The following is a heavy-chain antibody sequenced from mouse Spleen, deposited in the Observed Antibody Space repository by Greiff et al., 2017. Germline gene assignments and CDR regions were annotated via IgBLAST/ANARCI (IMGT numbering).Heavy chain of an antibody. CDR2: IDPETGGT. Sequence: QVQLKESGAELVRPGASVTLSCTASGYTFTDYEMHWVQQTPVHGLEWIGAIDPETGGTAYNQKFKGKAILTADKSSSTAYMELRSLTSEDSAVYYCSRAMDYWGQGTSVTVSS. CDR3: SRAMDY. CDR1: GYTFTDYE. J-gene: IGHJ4*01. V-gene: IGHV1-15*01.